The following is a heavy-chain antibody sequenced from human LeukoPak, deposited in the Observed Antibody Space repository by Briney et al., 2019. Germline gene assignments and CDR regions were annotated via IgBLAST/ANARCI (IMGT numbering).Heavy chain of an antibody. CDR1: GCTFSSYA. J-gene: IGHJ5*02. Sequence: GASVKVSCKASGCTFSSYAISWVRQAPGQGLEWVGRIIPILGIANYAHTFQGRVTITADKSTSTAYMELSSLRSKDTAVYYCAREGGIVVVVAAHNWFDPWGQGTLVTVSS. D-gene: IGHD2-15*01. V-gene: IGHV1-69*04. CDR3: AREGGIVVVVAAHNWFDP. CDR2: IIPILGIA.